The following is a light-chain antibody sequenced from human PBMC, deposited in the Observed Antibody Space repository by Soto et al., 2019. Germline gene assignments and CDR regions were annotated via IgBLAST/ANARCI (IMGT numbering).Light chain of an antibody. Sequence: IQLTQSPSSLSASVGDRVTITCRASQGISTYLAWYQQKPGKAPKLLIYAASTLHSGVPSRFSGSGSGTDFTLTISSLLPEDSATYYCQQLNSYPPAFGQGTTVEIK. J-gene: IGKJ1*01. CDR1: QGISTY. V-gene: IGKV1-9*01. CDR2: AAS. CDR3: QQLNSYPPA.